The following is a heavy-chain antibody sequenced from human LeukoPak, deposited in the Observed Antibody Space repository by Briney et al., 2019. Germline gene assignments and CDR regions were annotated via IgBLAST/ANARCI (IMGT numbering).Heavy chain of an antibody. CDR2: INHSGST. CDR1: GGSLSGYY. CDR3: ARDGGYSSSWYRWFDP. J-gene: IGHJ5*02. D-gene: IGHD6-13*01. V-gene: IGHV4-34*01. Sequence: SETLSLTCAVYGGSLSGYYWSWIRQPPGKGLEWIGEINHSGSTNYNPSLKSRVTISVDKSKNQFSLKLSSVTAADTAVYYCARDGGYSSSWYRWFDPWGQGTLVTVSS.